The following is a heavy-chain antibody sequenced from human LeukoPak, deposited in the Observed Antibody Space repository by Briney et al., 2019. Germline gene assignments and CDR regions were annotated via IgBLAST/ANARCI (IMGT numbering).Heavy chain of an antibody. V-gene: IGHV1-3*01. CDR2: INAGIGNT. CDR3: ARDDNSWYLIDY. CDR1: GYTFTSYA. Sequence: ASVTVSCKASGYTFTSYAMHWVRQAPGQRLEWMGWINAGIGNTRYSQKFQGRVTITRDTSASTAYMELSSLRSEDTAVYYCARDDNSWYLIDYWGQGTLVTVSS. D-gene: IGHD6-13*01. J-gene: IGHJ4*02.